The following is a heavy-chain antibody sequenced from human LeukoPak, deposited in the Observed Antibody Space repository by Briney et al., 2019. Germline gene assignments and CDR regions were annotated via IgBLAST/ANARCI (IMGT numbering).Heavy chain of an antibody. J-gene: IGHJ6*02. D-gene: IGHD2-8*01. Sequence: GASVKVSCKASGYTFTSYDINWVRQAPGQGLEWMGGIIPIFGTANYAQKFQGRVTITADESTSTAYMELSSLRSEDTAVYYCARSGLYVVRYGMDVWGQGTTVTVSS. CDR3: ARSGLYVVRYGMDV. CDR1: GYTFTSYD. CDR2: IIPIFGTA. V-gene: IGHV1-69*13.